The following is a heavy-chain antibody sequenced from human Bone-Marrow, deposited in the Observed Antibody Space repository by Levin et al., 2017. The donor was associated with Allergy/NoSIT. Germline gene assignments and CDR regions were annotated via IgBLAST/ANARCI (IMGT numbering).Heavy chain of an antibody. J-gene: IGHJ3*02. CDR1: GFSFSGSV. V-gene: IGHV3-73*01. D-gene: IGHD4-17*01. CDR2: IRSKGNTYAT. Sequence: PGGSLRLSCAASGFSFSGSVMHWARQASGKGLEWVGRIRSKGNTYATGYAASVKGRFTISRDDSKNTAYLQMNSLKIEDTAVYYCTRHPDSTVTFFVRDDAFDIWGHGTMVTVSS. CDR3: TRHPDSTVTFFVRDDAFDI.